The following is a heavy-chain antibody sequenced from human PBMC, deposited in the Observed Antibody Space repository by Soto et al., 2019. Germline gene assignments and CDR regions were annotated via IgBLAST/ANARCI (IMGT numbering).Heavy chain of an antibody. CDR1: RYIFTAYF. CDR3: ASHDPGDRFDP. D-gene: IGHD2-21*02. V-gene: IGHV1-2*02. J-gene: IGHJ5*02. CDR2: INPNNGAT. Sequence: ASVKVSCKAPRYIFTAYFMHWVRQAPGQGLEWMGWINPNNGATHYGLSFQGRVTMTRDTSISTAYMELSSLRSDDTAVYYCASHDPGDRFDPGGQGTLVTGSS.